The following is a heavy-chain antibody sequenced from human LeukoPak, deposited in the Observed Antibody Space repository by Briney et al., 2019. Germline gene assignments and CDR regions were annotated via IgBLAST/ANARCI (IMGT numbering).Heavy chain of an antibody. CDR2: IWYDGSNK. V-gene: IGHV3-33*06. CDR1: GFTFSSYG. Sequence: GGXXXXSCAASGFTFSSYGMHWVRQAPGKGLEWVAVIWYDGSNKYYADSVKGRFTISRDNSKNTLYLQMNSLRAEDAAVYYCAKWNCGGDCYYGYCGQGTLVTVSS. CDR3: AKWNCGGDCYYGY. D-gene: IGHD2-21*02. J-gene: IGHJ4*02.